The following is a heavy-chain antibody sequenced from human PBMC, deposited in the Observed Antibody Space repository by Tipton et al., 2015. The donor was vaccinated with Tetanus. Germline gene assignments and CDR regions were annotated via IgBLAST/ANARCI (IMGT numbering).Heavy chain of an antibody. J-gene: IGHJ4*02. CDR1: GFTFSSYS. CDR3: ARDLGGIMITFGGVIVPYYFDY. D-gene: IGHD3-16*02. Sequence: SLRLSCAASGFTFSSYSMNWVRQAPGKGLEWVSSISSSSSYIYYADSVKGRFTISRDNAKNSLYLQMNSLRAEDTAVYYCARDLGGIMITFGGVIVPYYFDYWGQGTLVTVSS. V-gene: IGHV3-21*01. CDR2: ISSSSSYI.